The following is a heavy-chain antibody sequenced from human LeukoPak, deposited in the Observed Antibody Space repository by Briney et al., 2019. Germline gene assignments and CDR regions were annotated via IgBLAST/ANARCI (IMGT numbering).Heavy chain of an antibody. CDR2: ISSSGSNI. V-gene: IGHV3-21*01. Sequence: GGSLRLSCAASGFTFSSYSMNWVRQAPGKGLEWVSSISSSGSNIYYGDSVKGRFTISRDNAKNSLYLQMNSLRAEDTAVYYCARWGHYYDSSGYLVYWGQGTLVTVSS. CDR1: GFTFSSYS. D-gene: IGHD3-22*01. J-gene: IGHJ4*02. CDR3: ARWGHYYDSSGYLVY.